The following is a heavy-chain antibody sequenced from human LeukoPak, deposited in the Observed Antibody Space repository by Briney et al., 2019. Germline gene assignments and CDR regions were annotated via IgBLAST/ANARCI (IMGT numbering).Heavy chain of an antibody. D-gene: IGHD6-13*01. Sequence: GAPVKASCKVSGYTLTELSMHWVRQAPGKGLEWMGGFDPEDGETIYAQKFQGRVTMTTDTSTSTAYMELRSLRSDDTAVYYCARDAYSSRPTTNAFDIWGQGTMVTVSS. CDR3: ARDAYSSRPTTNAFDI. V-gene: IGHV1-24*01. CDR1: GYTLTELS. CDR2: FDPEDGET. J-gene: IGHJ3*02.